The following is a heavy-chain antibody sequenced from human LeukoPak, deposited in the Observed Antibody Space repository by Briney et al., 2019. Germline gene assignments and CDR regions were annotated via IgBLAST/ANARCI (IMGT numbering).Heavy chain of an antibody. D-gene: IGHD6-13*01. CDR3: AKAGIAAAVYYFDY. Sequence: GGSLRLSCAASGFTFSSYGMHWVRQAPCKGLEWVAVISYDGSNKYYADSVKGRFTISRDNSKNTLYLQMNSLRAEDTAVYYCAKAGIAAAVYYFDYWGQGTLVTVSS. J-gene: IGHJ4*02. CDR2: ISYDGSNK. V-gene: IGHV3-30*18. CDR1: GFTFSSYG.